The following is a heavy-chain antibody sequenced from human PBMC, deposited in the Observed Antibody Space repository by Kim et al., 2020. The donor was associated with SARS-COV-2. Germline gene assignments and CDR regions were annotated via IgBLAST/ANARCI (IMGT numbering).Heavy chain of an antibody. V-gene: IGHV4-31*03. D-gene: IGHD3-22*01. J-gene: IGHJ3*02. CDR1: GGSISSGGYY. CDR3: ARAPITMIVVVQAFDI. Sequence: SETLSLTCTVSGGSISSGGYYWSWIRQHPGKGLEWIGYIYYSGSTCYNPSLKSRVTISVDTSKNQFSLKLSSVTAADTAVYYCARAPITMIVVVQAFDIWGQGTMVTVSS. CDR2: IYYSGST.